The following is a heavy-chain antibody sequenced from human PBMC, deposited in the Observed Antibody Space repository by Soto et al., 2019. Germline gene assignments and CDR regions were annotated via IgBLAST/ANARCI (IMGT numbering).Heavy chain of an antibody. D-gene: IGHD3-10*01. CDR3: AGALIGYGMDV. CDR1: RYIFTNYG. J-gene: IGHJ6*02. CDR2: ITTYNGNT. Sequence: QVQLEQSGVEVREPGASVKVSCKAVRYIFTNYGVSWVRQAPGQGLEWMGWITTYNGNTEYAQKFQGRVTITTDASTRTAYMELGSLRSDDTAIYYCAGALIGYGMDVWGQGTTVTVSS. V-gene: IGHV1-18*01.